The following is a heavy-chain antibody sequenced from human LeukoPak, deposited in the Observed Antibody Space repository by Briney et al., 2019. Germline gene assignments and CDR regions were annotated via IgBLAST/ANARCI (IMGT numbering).Heavy chain of an antibody. CDR3: ARAGNWFDP. CDR1: GGSTSSGGYS. J-gene: IGHJ5*02. V-gene: IGHV4-30-2*01. Sequence: SETLSPTCALSGGSTSSGGYSWSWIRHPPGKGLEWIGYIYHSGSTYYNPSLKSRVTISIDRSKNQFSLKLRYVTVADTAVYYCARAGNWFDPWGQGTLVTVSS. CDR2: IYHSGST.